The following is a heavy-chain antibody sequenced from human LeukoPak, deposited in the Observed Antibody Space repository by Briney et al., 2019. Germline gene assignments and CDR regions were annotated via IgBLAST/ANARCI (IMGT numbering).Heavy chain of an antibody. CDR2: FSSNGGST. Sequence: GGSLRLSCSASGFTFRTYSMHWVRQAPGKGLEYVSTFSSNGGSTYYADSVKGRFIISRDNSKNTLYLQMSSLRAEDTAVYYCVKDLRSAGYYTSFDYWGQGTLVTVSS. V-gene: IGHV3-64D*06. CDR1: GFTFRTYS. CDR3: VKDLRSAGYYTSFDY. J-gene: IGHJ4*02. D-gene: IGHD3-3*01.